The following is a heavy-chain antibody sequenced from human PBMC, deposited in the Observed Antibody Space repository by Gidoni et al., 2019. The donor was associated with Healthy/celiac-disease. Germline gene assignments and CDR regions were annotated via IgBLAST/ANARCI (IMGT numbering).Heavy chain of an antibody. Sequence: QVQLVESGGGVVQPGRSLRLSCAASGFTFSSYGMHWVRQAPGKGLEWVAVISYDGSNKYYADSVKGRFTISRDNSKNTLYLQMNSLRAEDTAVYYCGGAVAGTGQLDYWGQGTLVTVSS. CDR2: ISYDGSNK. V-gene: IGHV3-30*03. J-gene: IGHJ4*02. CDR3: GGAVAGTGQLDY. D-gene: IGHD6-19*01. CDR1: GFTFSSYG.